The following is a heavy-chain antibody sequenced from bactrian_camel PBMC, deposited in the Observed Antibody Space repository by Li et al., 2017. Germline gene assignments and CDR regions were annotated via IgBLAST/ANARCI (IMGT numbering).Heavy chain of an antibody. Sequence: HVQLVESGGGSAQAGGSLRLSCVASRYPAYVFSGYCLGWFRQAPGKEREGVAALNSRDSSPYYADSVKGRFTISQDSAGNMLTPQMTGLKPEDTAMYSCAAGRAWPSPHCEPVNFGYRGLGTQVTVS. CDR3: AAGRAWPSPHCEPVNFGY. CDR2: LNSRDSSP. J-gene: IGHJ6*01. D-gene: IGHD7*01. CDR1: RYPAYVFSGYC. V-gene: IGHV3S1*01.